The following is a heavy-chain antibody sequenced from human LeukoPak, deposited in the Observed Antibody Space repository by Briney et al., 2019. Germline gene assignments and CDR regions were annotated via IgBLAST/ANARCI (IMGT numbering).Heavy chain of an antibody. Sequence: SETLSLTCTVSGGSISTGTYYWAWLRQPPGEGLEWIASIQSSGSTYYNLSLKSRVTISVDTSKNQFSLKLRSVTAADTAVYYCARGSPGSITDYWGQGALVTVSS. V-gene: IGHV4-39*07. CDR3: ARGSPGSITDY. J-gene: IGHJ4*02. CDR2: IQSSGST. CDR1: GGSISTGTYY. D-gene: IGHD3-10*01.